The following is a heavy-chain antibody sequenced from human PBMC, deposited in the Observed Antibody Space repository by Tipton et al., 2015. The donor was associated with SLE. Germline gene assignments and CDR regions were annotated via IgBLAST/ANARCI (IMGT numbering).Heavy chain of an antibody. V-gene: IGHV4-59*02. D-gene: IGHD2-21*02. CDR1: GVSVTNYY. CDR2: IQGRENT. Sequence: TLSLTYTVSGVSVTNYYWSWIRQPPGKRLEWIGFIQGRENTNYNPSLESRVTISVDTSKNQFSLQLTTVTAADTAIYFCARDGGGDMLDFWGQGALVTVSS. CDR3: ARDGGGDMLDF. J-gene: IGHJ4*02.